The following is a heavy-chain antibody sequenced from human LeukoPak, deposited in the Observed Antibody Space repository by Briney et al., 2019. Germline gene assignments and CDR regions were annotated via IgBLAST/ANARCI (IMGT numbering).Heavy chain of an antibody. J-gene: IGHJ3*01. CDR1: GDTFINYG. Sequence: GASVKVSSKASGDTFINYGISWGRQAPGQGLEWMGWISAYTGNTNSAQKFQGRVTMTTDTSTSTAYMELRSLRSDGTAVYYCASDCGSDCLCVDAFDVWGQGTMVTVSS. CDR3: ASDCGSDCLCVDAFDV. V-gene: IGHV1-18*01. CDR2: ISAYTGNT. D-gene: IGHD2-21*02.